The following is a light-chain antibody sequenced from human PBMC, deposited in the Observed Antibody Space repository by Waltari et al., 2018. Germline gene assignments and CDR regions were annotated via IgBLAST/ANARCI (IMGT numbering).Light chain of an antibody. CDR1: QSIRTY. J-gene: IGKJ4*01. CDR2: AAS. V-gene: IGKV1-39*01. CDR3: EQSYNTLT. Sequence: DIQMTQSPSSLSASVGDRVTIACRTSQSIRTYLNWYQQKPGKAPKLLIYAASTLQSGVPSRFSGSGSGTDFTLTISSLQPEDFATYYCEQSYNTLTFDGGTKVEIK.